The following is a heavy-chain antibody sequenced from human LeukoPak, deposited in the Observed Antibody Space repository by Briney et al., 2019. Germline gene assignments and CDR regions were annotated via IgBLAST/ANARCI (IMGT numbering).Heavy chain of an antibody. V-gene: IGHV1-58*01. Sequence: SVKVSCKASGFTFTSSAVQWVRQARGQRLEWIGWTVVGSGNTNYAQKFQERVTITRDMSTSTAYMELSSLRSEDTAVYYCAANYYDSSGYFDYWGQGTLVTVSS. D-gene: IGHD3-22*01. CDR3: AANYYDSSGYFDY. J-gene: IGHJ4*02. CDR1: GFTFTSSA. CDR2: TVVGSGNT.